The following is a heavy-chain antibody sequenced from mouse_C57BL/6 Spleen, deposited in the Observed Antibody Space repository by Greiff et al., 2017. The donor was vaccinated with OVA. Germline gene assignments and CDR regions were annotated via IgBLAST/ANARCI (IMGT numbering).Heavy chain of an antibody. D-gene: IGHD1-1*01. Sequence: EVQLQESAAELVRPGASVKLSCTASGFNIKNTYMHWVKQRPEQGLEWIGRIDPANGNTKYAPKFQGKATITADTSSNTAYLQLSSLTSEDTAIYYCARHYGREAYYFDYWGQGTTLTVSS. CDR1: GFNIKNTY. CDR3: ARHYGREAYYFDY. V-gene: IGHV14-3*01. CDR2: IDPANGNT. J-gene: IGHJ2*01.